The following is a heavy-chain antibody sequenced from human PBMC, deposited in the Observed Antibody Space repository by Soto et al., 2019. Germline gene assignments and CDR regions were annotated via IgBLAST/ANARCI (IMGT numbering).Heavy chain of an antibody. CDR3: ARDTYSSSGYPTMGAFDI. CDR1: GGTFSSYA. Sequence: QVQLVQSGAEVKKPESSVKVSCKASGGTFSSYAISWVRQAPGQGLEWMGGIIPIFGTANYAQKFQGRVTITADEATRTAYMELSSLRSEDTAVYYCARDTYSSSGYPTMGAFDIWGQGTMVTVSS. V-gene: IGHV1-69*01. D-gene: IGHD6-13*01. CDR2: IIPIFGTA. J-gene: IGHJ3*02.